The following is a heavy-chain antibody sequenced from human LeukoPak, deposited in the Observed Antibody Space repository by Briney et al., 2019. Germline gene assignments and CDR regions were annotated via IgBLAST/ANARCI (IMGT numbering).Heavy chain of an antibody. CDR3: ARTLGGNYVEMATEVDL. V-gene: IGHV1-18*04. CDR2: ISAYKGNT. CDR1: GYSFNVHG. Sequence: ASVKVSCKASGYSFNVHGMTWVRQAAGQGLEWMGWISAYKGNTNYAAKFQGRVTMTTDTSTSTGYMELTSLRSDDAAVYYCARTLGGNYVEMATEVDLWGRGTLVTVS. D-gene: IGHD5-24*01. J-gene: IGHJ2*01.